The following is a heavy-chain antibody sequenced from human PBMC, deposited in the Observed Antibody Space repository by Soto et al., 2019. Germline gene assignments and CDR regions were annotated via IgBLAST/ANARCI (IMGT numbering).Heavy chain of an antibody. CDR1: GFTFSSYW. Sequence: GESLKISCAASGFTFSSYWMSWVRQAPGKGLEWVANIKQDGSEKYYVDSVKGRFTISRDNAKNSLYLQMNSLRAEDTAVYYCAREEWPINWFDPWGQGTLVTVSS. CDR2: IKQDGSEK. V-gene: IGHV3-7*01. CDR3: AREEWPINWFDP. D-gene: IGHD3-3*01. J-gene: IGHJ5*02.